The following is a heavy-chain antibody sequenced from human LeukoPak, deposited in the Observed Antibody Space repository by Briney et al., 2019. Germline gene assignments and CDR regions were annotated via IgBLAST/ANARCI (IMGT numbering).Heavy chain of an antibody. Sequence: SETLSLTCTVSGYSISNGYYWGWIRQPPGKGLEWIGSIYYSGSTYYNPSLKSRVTISVDTSKNQFSLKLSSVTAADTAVYYCARQHYDFWSGYSAYFDYWGQGTLVTVSS. CDR3: ARQHYDFWSGYSAYFDY. CDR2: IYYSGST. D-gene: IGHD3-3*01. CDR1: GYSISNGYY. V-gene: IGHV4-38-2*02. J-gene: IGHJ4*02.